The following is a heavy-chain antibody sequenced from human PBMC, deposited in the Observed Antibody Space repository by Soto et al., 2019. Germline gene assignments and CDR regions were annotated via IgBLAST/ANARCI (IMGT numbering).Heavy chain of an antibody. V-gene: IGHV3-49*03. CDR1: GFTFGDYA. D-gene: IGHD3-10*01. CDR3: TRLLTGLLWFGEPNGMDV. CDR2: IRSKAYGGTT. Sequence: GGSLRLSCTASGFTFGDYAMSWFRQAPGKGLEWVGFIRSKAYGGTTEYAASVKGRFTISRDDSKSIAYLQMNSLKTEDTAVYYCTRLLTGLLWFGEPNGMDVWGQGTTVTVSS. J-gene: IGHJ6*02.